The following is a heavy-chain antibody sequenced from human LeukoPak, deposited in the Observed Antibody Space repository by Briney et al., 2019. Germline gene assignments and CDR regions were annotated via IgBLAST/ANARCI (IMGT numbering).Heavy chain of an antibody. CDR3: AKDIGGMDV. Sequence: GGSLRLSCAASGFTFSSYSMNWVRQAPGKGLEWVSGISWNSGSIGYADSVKGRFTISRDNAKNSLYLQMNSLRAEDTALYYCAKDIGGMDVWGQGTTVTVSS. CDR2: ISWNSGSI. CDR1: GFTFSSYS. J-gene: IGHJ6*02. V-gene: IGHV3-9*01.